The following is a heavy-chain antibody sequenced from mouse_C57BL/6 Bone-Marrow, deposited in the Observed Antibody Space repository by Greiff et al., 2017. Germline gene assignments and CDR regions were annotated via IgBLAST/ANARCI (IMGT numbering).Heavy chain of an antibody. CDR2: IYPRGGNT. CDR1: GYTFTSYG. V-gene: IGHV1-81*01. Sequence: VKLVESGAELVRPGASVKLSCEASGYTFTSYGISWVKQSTGQGLEWIGEIYPRGGNTYYNEKFKGKATLTADKSSSTAYMELRSLTSEDSAVYFCTIGGINRFAYWGQGTLVTVSA. D-gene: IGHD2-4*01. J-gene: IGHJ3*01. CDR3: TIGGINRFAY.